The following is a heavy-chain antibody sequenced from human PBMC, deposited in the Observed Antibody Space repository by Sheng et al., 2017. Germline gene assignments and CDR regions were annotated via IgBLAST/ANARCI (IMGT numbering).Heavy chain of an antibody. D-gene: IGHD2-2*01. CDR3: ARSYCSSTSCYGYNAFDI. CDR2: IIPIFGTA. J-gene: IGHJ3*02. V-gene: IGHV1-69*13. Sequence: QVQLVQSGAEVKKPGSSVKVSCKASGGTFSSYAISWVRQAPGQGLECMGGIIPIFGTANYAQKFQGRVTITADESTSTAYMELSSLRSEDTAVYYCARSYCSSTSCYGYNAFDIWGQGTMVTVSS. CDR1: GGTFSSYA.